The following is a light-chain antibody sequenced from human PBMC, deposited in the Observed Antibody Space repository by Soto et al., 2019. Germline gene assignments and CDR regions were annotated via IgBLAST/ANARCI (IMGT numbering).Light chain of an antibody. V-gene: IGLV2-14*01. J-gene: IGLJ1*01. CDR3: SSYTSSSPRV. CDR2: EVS. Sequence: QSVLTQPASVSGSPGQSITISCTGTSSDVGGYNYVSWYQQHPGKAPKLMIYEVSNRPSGVSNRFSGSKSGNTASLTISGLQAEDEADYYCSSYTSSSPRVFGTGTKVTV. CDR1: SSDVGGYNY.